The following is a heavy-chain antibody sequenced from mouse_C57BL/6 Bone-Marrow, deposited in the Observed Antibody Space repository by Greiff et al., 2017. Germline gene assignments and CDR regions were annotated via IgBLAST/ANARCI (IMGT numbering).Heavy chain of an antibody. CDR3: ARASFDY. Sequence: QVQLQQPGAELVRPGSSVKLSCKASGYTFTSYWMHWVKQRPIQGLEWIGNIDPSDSETHYNQKFKDKATLTVDKSSSTAYIQLSSLTSEGSAVYYCARASFDYWGQGTTLTVSS. J-gene: IGHJ2*01. CDR2: IDPSDSET. CDR1: GYTFTSYW. V-gene: IGHV1-52*01.